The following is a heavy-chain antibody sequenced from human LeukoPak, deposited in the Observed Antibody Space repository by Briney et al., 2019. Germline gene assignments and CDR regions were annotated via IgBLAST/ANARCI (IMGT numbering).Heavy chain of an antibody. CDR2: IGGGGGST. V-gene: IGHV3-23*01. CDR3: AKDVRGYSRPFDY. CDR1: GFPFSSYA. J-gene: IGHJ4*02. Sequence: GSLRLSCAGSGFPFSSYAMSWVRPAPGKGLEWVSAIGGGGGSTDYADSVKGRFTISRDNSKNTLYLQMNSLRAEDTAVYYCAKDVRGYSRPFDYWGQGTLVTVSS. D-gene: IGHD3-10*02.